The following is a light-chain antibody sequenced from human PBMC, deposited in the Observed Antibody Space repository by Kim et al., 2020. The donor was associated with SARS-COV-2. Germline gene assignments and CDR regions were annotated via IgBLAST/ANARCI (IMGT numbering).Light chain of an antibody. Sequence: EIVLTQSPGTLSLSPGERATLSCRASQSVSSSYLAWYQQKPGQAPRLLIYGASSRATGIPDRFSGSGSGTDFTLTISRLEPEDFAVYYCQQYSSSPLTFGGGTKVKFK. J-gene: IGKJ4*01. CDR3: QQYSSSPLT. CDR1: QSVSSSY. CDR2: GAS. V-gene: IGKV3-20*01.